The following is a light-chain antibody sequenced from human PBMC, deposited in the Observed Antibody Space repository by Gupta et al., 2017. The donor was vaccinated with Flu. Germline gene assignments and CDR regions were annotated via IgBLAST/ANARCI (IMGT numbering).Light chain of an antibody. CDR1: QDIRKN. Sequence: DRVTITCQASQDIRKNLNWYQHKQGKAPKRLIQGASNLEIGVPSRFSGSGSGTDFSFTISSLQPEDIATYYCQHYDNRPLVTFGQGTKLEIK. J-gene: IGKJ2*01. CDR2: GAS. V-gene: IGKV1-33*01. CDR3: QHYDNRPLVT.